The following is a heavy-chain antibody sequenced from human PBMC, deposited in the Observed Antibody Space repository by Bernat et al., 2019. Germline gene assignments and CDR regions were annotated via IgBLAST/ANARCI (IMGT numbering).Heavy chain of an antibody. CDR2: ISSSSSYI. J-gene: IGHJ5*02. Sequence: EVQLVESGGGLVKPGGSLRLSCAASGFTFSSYSMNWVRQAPGKGLEWVSSISSSSSYIYYADSVKGRFTISRDNAKNSLYLQMNSLRAEDTAVYYCARERVVLGDWFDPWGQGTLVTVSS. CDR1: GFTFSSYS. D-gene: IGHD2-2*01. V-gene: IGHV3-21*01. CDR3: ARERVVLGDWFDP.